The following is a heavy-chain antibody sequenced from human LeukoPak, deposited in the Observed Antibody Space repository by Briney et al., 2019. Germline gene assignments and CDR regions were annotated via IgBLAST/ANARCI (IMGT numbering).Heavy chain of an antibody. V-gene: IGHV4-59*12. CDR1: GGSISSYY. CDR3: ASGRVRGYSGYDPFDY. CDR2: IYNSGNT. J-gene: IGHJ4*02. D-gene: IGHD5-12*01. Sequence: SETLSLTCTVSGGSISSYYWSWIRQPPGRGLEWIGYIYNSGNTNYNPSLKSRVTISIDTSKNQFSLKLSTVTAEDTAVYYCASGRVRGYSGYDPFDYWGQGTLVTVSS.